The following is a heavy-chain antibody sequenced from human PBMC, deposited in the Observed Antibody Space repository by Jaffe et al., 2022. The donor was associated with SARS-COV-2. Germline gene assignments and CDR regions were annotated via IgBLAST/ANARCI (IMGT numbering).Heavy chain of an antibody. D-gene: IGHD1-1*01. CDR3: ARGTSFPYWYFDL. J-gene: IGHJ2*01. CDR2: ISYDGSNK. CDR1: GFTFSSYG. Sequence: QVQLVESGGGVVQPGRSLRLSCAASGFTFSSYGMHWVRQAPGKGLEWVAVISYDGSNKYYADSVKGRFTISRDNSKNTLYLQMNSLRAEDTAVYYCARGTSFPYWYFDLWGRGTLVTVSS. V-gene: IGHV3-30*03.